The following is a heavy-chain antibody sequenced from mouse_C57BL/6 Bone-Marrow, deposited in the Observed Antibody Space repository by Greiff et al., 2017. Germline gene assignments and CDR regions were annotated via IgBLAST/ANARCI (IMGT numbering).Heavy chain of an antibody. D-gene: IGHD1-1*01. CDR3: ARSEYYGPFAY. V-gene: IGHV1-54*01. Sequence: QVQLQQSGAELVRPGTSVKVSCKASGYAFTNYLIEWVKQRPGQGLEWIGVINPGSGGTNYNEKFKGKATLTADKSSSTAYMQLSSLTSEDSAVYFCARSEYYGPFAYWGQGTLVTVSA. CDR2: INPGSGGT. CDR1: GYAFTNYL. J-gene: IGHJ3*01.